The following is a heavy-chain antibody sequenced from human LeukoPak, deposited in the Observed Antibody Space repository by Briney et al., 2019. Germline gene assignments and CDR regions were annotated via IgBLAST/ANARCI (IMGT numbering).Heavy chain of an antibody. V-gene: IGHV3-23*01. D-gene: IGHD3-3*01. CDR2: ISGSGGST. J-gene: IGHJ4*02. CDR3: AKIAYYDFWSGQPHY. Sequence: GGSLRLSCAASGFAFSSYAMSWVRQAPGKGLEGGSAISGSGGSTYYADSVKGRFTISRDNSKNTLYLQMNSLRAEDTAVYYCAKIAYYDFWSGQPHYWGQGTLVTVSS. CDR1: GFAFSSYA.